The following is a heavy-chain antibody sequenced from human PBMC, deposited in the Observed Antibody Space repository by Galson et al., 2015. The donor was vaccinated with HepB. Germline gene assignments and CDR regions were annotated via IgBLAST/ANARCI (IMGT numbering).Heavy chain of an antibody. Sequence: SLRLSCAASGFTFSTYGMHWVRQAPGKGLEWVAVLSNDGNKKYYRESVKSRFTISRDNSKNTVYLEMNSLKIEETGVYYCAKDASSGWYPTPFESWGQGTLVTVSS. J-gene: IGHJ4*02. CDR3: AKDASSGWYPTPFES. CDR1: GFTFSTYG. D-gene: IGHD6-19*01. CDR2: LSNDGNKK. V-gene: IGHV3-30*18.